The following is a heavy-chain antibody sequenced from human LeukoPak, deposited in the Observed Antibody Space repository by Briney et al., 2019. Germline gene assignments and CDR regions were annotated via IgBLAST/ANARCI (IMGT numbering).Heavy chain of an antibody. V-gene: IGHV1-8*01. CDR2: MNPNSGNT. D-gene: IGHD6-13*01. CDR1: RYTFTSYD. J-gene: IGHJ6*02. CDR3: ARGFGGSSWYFYYYYGMDV. Sequence: ASVKVSCKASRYTFTSYDNNWVRQATGQGLEWMGWMNPNSGNTGYAQKFQGRVTMTRNTSISTAYMELSSLRSEDTAVYYCARGFGGSSWYFYYYYGMDVWGQGTTVTVSS.